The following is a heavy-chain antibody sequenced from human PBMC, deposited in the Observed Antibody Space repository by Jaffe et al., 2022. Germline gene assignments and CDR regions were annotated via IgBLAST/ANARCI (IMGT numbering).Heavy chain of an antibody. J-gene: IGHJ4*02. Sequence: EVQLVESGGDLVQPGGSLRLSCAASGFTFSSFEMNWVRQAPGKGLEWVSYITGDSIARYTDSVKGRFTISRDNAKNSLFLQMNSLRAEDTALYYCAREIPNCVGDCLDYWGQGTLVTVSP. CDR2: ITGDSIA. D-gene: IGHD2-21*01. CDR1: GFTFSSFE. CDR3: AREIPNCVGDCLDY. V-gene: IGHV3-48*03.